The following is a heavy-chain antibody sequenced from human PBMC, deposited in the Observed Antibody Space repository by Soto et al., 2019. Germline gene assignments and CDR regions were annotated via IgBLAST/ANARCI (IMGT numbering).Heavy chain of an antibody. D-gene: IGHD3-3*01. CDR1: GDSVSSNSAA. J-gene: IGHJ6*02. CDR3: AREGQEYYDFWSGYPPYYYGMDV. V-gene: IGHV6-1*01. CDR2: TYYRSKWYN. Sequence: PSQTLSLTCAISGDSVSSNSAAWNWIRQSPSRGLEWLGRTYYRSKWYNDYAVSVKSRITINPGTSKNQFSLQLNSVTPEDTAVYYCAREGQEYYDFWSGYPPYYYGMDVWGQGTTVTVSS.